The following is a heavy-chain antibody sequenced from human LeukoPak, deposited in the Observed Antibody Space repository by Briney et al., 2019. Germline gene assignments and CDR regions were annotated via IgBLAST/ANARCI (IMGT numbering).Heavy chain of an antibody. D-gene: IGHD6-19*01. CDR1: GFSLSTSGVG. V-gene: IGHV2-5*02. CDR2: IYWDDDK. J-gene: IGHJ5*02. Sequence: SGPTLVNPTQTLTLTCTFSGFSLSTSGVGVGWICQPPGKALEWLALIYWDDDKRYSPSLKSRLTITKDTSKNQVVLTMTNMDPVYTATYYCAHRPYSSGWYPLGWFDPWGQGTLVTVSS. CDR3: AHRPYSSGWYPLGWFDP.